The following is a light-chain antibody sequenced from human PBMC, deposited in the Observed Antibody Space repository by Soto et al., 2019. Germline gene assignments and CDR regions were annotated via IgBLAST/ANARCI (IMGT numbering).Light chain of an antibody. CDR2: YNN. J-gene: IGLJ2*01. CDR1: SSNIGSNT. Sequence: QAVVTQPPSASGTPGQRVSMSCSGSSSNIGSNTVNWYQQFPGTAPKLLIYYNNQRPSGVPDRFSGSKSGTSAPLAISGLQSEDEADYYCSTWDDSLNAVLFGGGTKLTVL. V-gene: IGLV1-44*01. CDR3: STWDDSLNAVL.